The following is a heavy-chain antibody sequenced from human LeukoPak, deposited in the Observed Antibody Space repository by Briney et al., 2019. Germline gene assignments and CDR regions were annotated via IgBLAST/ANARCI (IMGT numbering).Heavy chain of an antibody. D-gene: IGHD1-1*01. V-gene: IGHV4-59*12. CDR2: IYSSGTT. Sequence: SETLSPTCSVSGGSLSGYYWSWIRQTPGKGLEWIGYIYSSGTTNYNRALQSRVTISLDTAKNQFSLSVTSVTAADTAMYFCARRISSWNVYIDKWGQGIQVTVSS. CDR3: ARRISSWNVYIDK. CDR1: GGSLSGYY. J-gene: IGHJ4*02.